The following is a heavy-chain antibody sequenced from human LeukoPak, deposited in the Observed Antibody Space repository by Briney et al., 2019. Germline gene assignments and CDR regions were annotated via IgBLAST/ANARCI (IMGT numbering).Heavy chain of an antibody. CDR1: GFTFSSYG. V-gene: IGHV3-21*01. J-gene: IGHJ4*02. CDR2: ISSSSSYI. CDR3: ARDTRDGYVRGYFDY. Sequence: GGSLRLSCAASGFTFSSYGMSWVRQAPGKGLEWVSSISSSSSYIYYADSVKGRFTISRDNAKISLYLQMNSLRAEDTAVYYCARDTRDGYVRGYFDYWGQGTLVTVSS. D-gene: IGHD3-10*02.